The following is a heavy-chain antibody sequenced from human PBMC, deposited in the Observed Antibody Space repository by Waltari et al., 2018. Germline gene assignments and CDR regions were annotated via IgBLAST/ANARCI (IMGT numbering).Heavy chain of an antibody. Sequence: QLQMQESGPGLLKPSETLSLTCTVSGGSVNSWSYHWAWIRQSPGKGLEWIGSIYYTGTTSYNPSLKSRGTMSVDTSKNQFSLMLTSVTAADTAVYYCARQAGYCNGASCYSDYYFDFWGQGRVVTVSS. CDR1: GGSVNSWSYH. D-gene: IGHD2-15*01. V-gene: IGHV4-39*07. CDR2: IYYTGTT. J-gene: IGHJ4*02. CDR3: ARQAGYCNGASCYSDYYFDF.